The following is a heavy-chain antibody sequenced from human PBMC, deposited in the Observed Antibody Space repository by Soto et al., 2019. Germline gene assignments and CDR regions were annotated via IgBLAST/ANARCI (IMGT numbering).Heavy chain of an antibody. CDR1: GFTFSSYG. CDR3: AKGGYDFWSGLTVYYYHGMDV. V-gene: IGHV3-30*18. Sequence: PGGSLRLSCAASGFTFSSYGMHWVRQAPGKGLEWVAVISYDGSNKYYADSVKGRFTISRDNSKNTLYLQMNSLRAEDTAVYYCAKGGYDFWSGLTVYYYHGMDVWGEGTTVTVSS. D-gene: IGHD3-3*01. J-gene: IGHJ6*04. CDR2: ISYDGSNK.